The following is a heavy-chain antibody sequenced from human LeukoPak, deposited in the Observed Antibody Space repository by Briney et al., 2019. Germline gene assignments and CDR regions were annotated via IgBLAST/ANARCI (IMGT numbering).Heavy chain of an antibody. CDR1: GFTFSGYY. CDR3: ARGAGYCGSTSCFKYFQH. D-gene: IGHD2-2*01. Sequence: ASVKVSCKASGFTFSGYYIHWVRQAPGQGLEWMGWINPNSGVTDYAQKFQGRVAVTRDTSISTAYMELSRLRSDDTAVYYCARGAGYCGSTSCFKYFQHWGQGTLVTVSS. J-gene: IGHJ1*01. V-gene: IGHV1-2*02. CDR2: INPNSGVT.